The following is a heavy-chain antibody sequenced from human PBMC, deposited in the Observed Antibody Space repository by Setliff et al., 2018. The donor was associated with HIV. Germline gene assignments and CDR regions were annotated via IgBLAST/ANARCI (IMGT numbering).Heavy chain of an antibody. CDR1: GASSIYF. CDR2: IYYSGST. D-gene: IGHD4-4*01. CDR3: ARGTVSTSYYYYMDV. V-gene: IGHV4-59*01. J-gene: IGHJ6*03. Sequence: SETLSLTCTVSGASSIYFWGWIRQPPGKGLEWIGYIYYSGSTNYNPSLKSRVTISVDTSKNQFSLKVNSVTAADTAKYFCARGTVSTSYYYYMDVWGKGTTVTVSS.